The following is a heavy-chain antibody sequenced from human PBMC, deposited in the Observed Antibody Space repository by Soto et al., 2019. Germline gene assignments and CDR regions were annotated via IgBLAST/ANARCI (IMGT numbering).Heavy chain of an antibody. Sequence: PGGSLRLSCAASGFTFSSYAMSWVRRAPGKGLEWVSTISGSGFSTYYADSVKGRFSISRDNSKNTLYLQMNSLRADDTAIYYCANGGYSSPFDSWGQGTLVTVSS. CDR2: ISGSGFST. D-gene: IGHD5-18*01. CDR3: ANGGYSSPFDS. V-gene: IGHV3-23*01. CDR1: GFTFSSYA. J-gene: IGHJ4*02.